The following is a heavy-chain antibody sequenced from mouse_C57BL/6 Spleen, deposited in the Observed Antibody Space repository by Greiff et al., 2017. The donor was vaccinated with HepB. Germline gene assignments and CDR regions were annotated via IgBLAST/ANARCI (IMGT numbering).Heavy chain of an antibody. Sequence: EVKLMESGGGLVQPGGSLSLSCAASGFTFTDYYMSWVRQPPGKALEWLGFIRNKANGYTTEYSASVKGRSTISRDNSQSILYLQMNALRAEDSATYYCARYMSNWVFAYWGQRTLVTVSA. J-gene: IGHJ3*01. CDR1: GFTFTDYY. CDR3: ARYMSNWVFAY. CDR2: IRNKANGYTT. D-gene: IGHD4-1*01. V-gene: IGHV7-3*01.